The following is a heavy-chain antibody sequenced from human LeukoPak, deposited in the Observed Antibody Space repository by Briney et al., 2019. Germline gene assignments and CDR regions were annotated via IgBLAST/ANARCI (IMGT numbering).Heavy chain of an antibody. J-gene: IGHJ4*02. V-gene: IGHV1-69*13. Sequence: SVKVSCKASGGTFSSYAVSWVRQAPGQGLEWMGGIIPIFGTANYAQKFQGRVTITADESTSTAYMELSSLRSEDTAVYYCARDAVQLVGATSTFGYWGQGTLVTVSS. D-gene: IGHD1-26*01. CDR2: IIPIFGTA. CDR1: GGTFSSYA. CDR3: ARDAVQLVGATSTFGY.